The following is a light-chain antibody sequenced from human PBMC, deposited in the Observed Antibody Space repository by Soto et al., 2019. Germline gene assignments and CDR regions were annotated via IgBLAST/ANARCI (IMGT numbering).Light chain of an antibody. CDR1: SSDIGAYDY. J-gene: IGLJ2*01. Sequence: QSALTQPASVSGSPGQSITISCTGTSSDIGAYDYVSWYQQHPGKAPKLMIFDVSNRPSGVSNRFYGSKSGNTASLTISGLQAEDEADYYCSSYATSTTLFGGGTNLTVL. V-gene: IGLV2-14*01. CDR2: DVS. CDR3: SSYATSTTL.